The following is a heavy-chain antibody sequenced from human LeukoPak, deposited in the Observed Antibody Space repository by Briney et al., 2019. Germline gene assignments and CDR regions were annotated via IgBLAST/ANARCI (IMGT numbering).Heavy chain of an antibody. D-gene: IGHD3-10*01. CDR2: ISSTRSTI. Sequence: GGCLRLSCAASGFTFSSYSMNCVRHAPGEGLGWVSYISSTRSTIYPAGFEKGRFSISTNNAKNSMYVQMNRLRAEDTAVYYCTRGGAGNGGFDSWGEGTLGTVSS. J-gene: IGHJ4*02. CDR1: GFTFSSYS. V-gene: IGHV3-48*01. CDR3: TRGGAGNGGFDS.